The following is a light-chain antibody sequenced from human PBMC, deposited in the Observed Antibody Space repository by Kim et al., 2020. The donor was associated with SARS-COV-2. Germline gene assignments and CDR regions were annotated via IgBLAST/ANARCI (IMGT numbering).Light chain of an antibody. Sequence: SPGESATLSCRASQSVSSNLAWYQQKPGQAPRLLIYGASTRATGIPARFSGSESGTEFTLTISSLQSEDFAVYYCQQYNNWPPKTFGQGTKVEIK. CDR2: GAS. V-gene: IGKV3D-15*01. CDR1: QSVSSN. CDR3: QQYNNWPPKT. J-gene: IGKJ1*01.